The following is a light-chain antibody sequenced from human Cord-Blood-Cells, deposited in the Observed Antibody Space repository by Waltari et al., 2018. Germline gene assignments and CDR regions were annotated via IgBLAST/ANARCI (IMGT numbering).Light chain of an antibody. Sequence: SYELTQPPSVSVSPGQTASITCSGDKLGDKYACWYQQKPGQSPVLVIYQDSKRPSGIPEPFSGSNSGNTATLTISGTQARDEADYYCQAWDSSNVVFGGGTKLTGL. J-gene: IGLJ2*01. CDR3: QAWDSSNVV. V-gene: IGLV3-1*01. CDR1: KLGDKY. CDR2: QDS.